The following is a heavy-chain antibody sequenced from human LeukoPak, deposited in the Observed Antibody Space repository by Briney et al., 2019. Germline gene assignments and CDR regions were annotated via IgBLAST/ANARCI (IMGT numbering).Heavy chain of an antibody. CDR2: FDPEDGET. V-gene: IGHV1-24*01. Sequence: GASVKVSCKVSGYTLTELSMHWVRQAPGKGLEWMGGFDPEDGETPIFAQKFQGRVTMTEDTSTDKAYMELSSLRSEDTAVYYCATGTIYCSSCSDDYWGQGTLVTVSS. J-gene: IGHJ4*02. CDR1: GYTLTELS. CDR3: ATGTIYCSSCSDDY. D-gene: IGHD2-2*01.